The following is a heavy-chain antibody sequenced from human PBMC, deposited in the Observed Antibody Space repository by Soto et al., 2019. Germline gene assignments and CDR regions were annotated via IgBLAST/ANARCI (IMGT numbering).Heavy chain of an antibody. V-gene: IGHV1-69*12. CDR1: GGTFSSSA. D-gene: IGHD1-1*01. Sequence: QVQLVQSGAEVKKPGSSVKVSCKASGGTFSSSAINWVRQAPGQGPEWMGGTIPIFGTADYTKKFQGRVTITANESTGTGYVKLNDGMSKFSSLFYFCLKHWYDGDAYDLDIWGQGKKVSFAS. J-gene: IGHJ3*02. CDR2: TIPIFGTA. CDR3: CLKHWYDGDAYDLDI.